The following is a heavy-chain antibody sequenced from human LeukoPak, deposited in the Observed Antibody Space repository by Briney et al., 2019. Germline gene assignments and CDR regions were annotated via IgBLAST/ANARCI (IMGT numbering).Heavy chain of an antibody. V-gene: IGHV4-34*01. D-gene: IGHD6-19*01. J-gene: IGHJ4*02. CDR2: INHSGST. CDR3: ARRPSDWYSPIDY. Sequence: PSETLSLTCAVYGGSFSGYYWSWIRQPPGKGLEWIGEINHSGSTNYNPSFRSRVTISVDTSKNQFSLKLNSVTVADTAVYYCARRPSDWYSPIDYWGPGTLVTVS. CDR1: GGSFSGYY.